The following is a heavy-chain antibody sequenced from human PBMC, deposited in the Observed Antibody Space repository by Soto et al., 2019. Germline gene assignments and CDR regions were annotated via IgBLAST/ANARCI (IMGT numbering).Heavy chain of an antibody. D-gene: IGHD3-22*01. CDR2: IYYTGNT. CDR1: GDSSVSSSSYY. V-gene: IGHV4-39*07. J-gene: IGHJ6*02. Sequence: SETLSLTCTVSGDSSVSSSSYYWGWIRQPPGKGLEWIGSIYYTGNTFYSPPLKSRVTISVDTSKNQFSLKLSSVTAADTAVYYCARDDSSGYYYVVNYYGMDVWGQGTTVTVSS. CDR3: ARDDSSGYYYVVNYYGMDV.